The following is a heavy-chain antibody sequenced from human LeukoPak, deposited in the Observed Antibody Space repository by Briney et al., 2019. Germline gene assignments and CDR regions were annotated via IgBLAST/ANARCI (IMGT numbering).Heavy chain of an antibody. CDR3: YRLMTDSSEDY. V-gene: IGHV4-39*07. Sequence: SETLSLTCTVSGGSISSSSYYWGWIRQPPGKGLEWIGSIYYSGSTYYNPSLKSRVTISVDTSKNQFSLKLSSVTAADTAVYYCYRLMTDSSEDYWGQGTLVTVSS. CDR1: GGSISSSSYY. D-gene: IGHD3-22*01. J-gene: IGHJ4*02. CDR2: IYYSGST.